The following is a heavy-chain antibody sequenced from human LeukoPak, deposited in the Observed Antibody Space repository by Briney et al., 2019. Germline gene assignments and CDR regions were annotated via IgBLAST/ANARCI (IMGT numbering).Heavy chain of an antibody. CDR1: GFTFNNYA. J-gene: IGHJ4*02. Sequence: PGGSLRLSCAASGFTFNNYAMSWVRQAPGKGLEWVSVISGSGGSTYYADSVKGRFTISRDNSKNTLYVQMNSLRAEDTAVYYCAKGLGGTWIRHYFDYWGQGTPVTVSS. V-gene: IGHV3-23*01. CDR2: ISGSGGST. D-gene: IGHD1-1*01. CDR3: AKGLGGTWIRHYFDY.